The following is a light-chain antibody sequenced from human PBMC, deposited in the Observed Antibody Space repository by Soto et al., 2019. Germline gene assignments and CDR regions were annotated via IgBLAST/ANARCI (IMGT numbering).Light chain of an antibody. Sequence: QSVLTQPASVSGSPGQSITISCTGTSSDVGANNYVSWYQQHPGKAPELVIYDVRNRPSGVSDRFSGSTSGNTASLIISGPQAEDEVVFYCSWWKKNSTQVFGTGTKVPVL. V-gene: IGLV2-14*03. CDR3: SWWKKNSTQV. CDR1: SSDVGANNY. CDR2: DVR. J-gene: IGLJ1*01.